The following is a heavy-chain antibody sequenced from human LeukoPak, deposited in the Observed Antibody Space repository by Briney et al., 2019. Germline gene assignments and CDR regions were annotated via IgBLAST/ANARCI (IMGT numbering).Heavy chain of an antibody. J-gene: IGHJ6*03. Sequence: GGSLRLSCAASGFTFSIYAMSWARKAPGKGLKWVSTINDNGAGTYYADSVKGRSTISRDNSYNTVSLQMNSLRDEDTGVYYCAKGLRTGVGPYMGYHYYMDVWGKGTTVTVSS. CDR2: INDNGAGT. CDR3: AKGLRTGVGPYMGYHYYMDV. V-gene: IGHV3-23*01. CDR1: GFTFSIYA. D-gene: IGHD3-16*01.